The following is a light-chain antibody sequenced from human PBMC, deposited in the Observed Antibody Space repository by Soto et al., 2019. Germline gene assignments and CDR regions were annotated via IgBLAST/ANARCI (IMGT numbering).Light chain of an antibody. Sequence: QSALTQPPSASGTPGQRVTISCSGSSSNIGSNAVHWYQQLPGTAPKLLIYSNNQRPSGVPDRFSGSKSGTSASLAISGLQSEDEADYYCAAWDASLNAYVFGTGTKVTVL. J-gene: IGLJ1*01. CDR2: SNN. V-gene: IGLV1-44*01. CDR1: SSNIGSNA. CDR3: AAWDASLNAYV.